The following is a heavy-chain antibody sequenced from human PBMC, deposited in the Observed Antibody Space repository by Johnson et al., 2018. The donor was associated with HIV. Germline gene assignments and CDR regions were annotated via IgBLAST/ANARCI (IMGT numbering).Heavy chain of an antibody. CDR1: GFTFSSYS. J-gene: IGHJ3*02. V-gene: IGHV3-64*01. D-gene: IGHD3-10*01. CDR3: ARASGEWDAFDI. CDR2: TDHTGRNT. Sequence: VQLVESGGGLVQPGWSLRLSCAASGFTFSSYSMHRVRQAPGEGLDYVSGTDHTGRNTSYANSAKGRFTIFRDNSKNTLSLQMGSLRAEDMAGYYCARASGEWDAFDIWGQGTVVTVSS.